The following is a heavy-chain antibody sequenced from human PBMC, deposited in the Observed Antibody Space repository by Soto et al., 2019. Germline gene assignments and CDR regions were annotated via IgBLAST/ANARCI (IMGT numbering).Heavy chain of an antibody. D-gene: IGHD6-19*01. J-gene: IGHJ6*02. CDR1: GSAITRYY. Sequence: QVDLVQSGAEVKKPGASVTISCKASGSAITRYYIHWVRQAPGRGLEWMGIINPGGGSASYAQKCQDRVTIDKDTSTGTVYMDLRSLRTEDTAVYYCARETSGWSLNGLDVWGQGTTVNVSS. V-gene: IGHV1-46*01. CDR2: INPGGGSA. CDR3: ARETSGWSLNGLDV.